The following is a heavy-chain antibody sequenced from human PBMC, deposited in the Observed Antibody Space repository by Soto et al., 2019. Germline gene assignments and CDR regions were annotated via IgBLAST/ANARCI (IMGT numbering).Heavy chain of an antibody. D-gene: IGHD2-15*01. CDR3: ARDNSRLGYCSGGSCYYFDY. Sequence: QVQLVESGGGVVQPGRSLRLSCAASGFTFSSYGMHWVRQAPGKGLEWVAVIWYDGSNKYYADSVKGRFTISRDNSNNTLYLQMNSLRAEDTAVYYCARDNSRLGYCSGGSCYYFDYWGQGTLVTVSS. CDR2: IWYDGSNK. J-gene: IGHJ4*02. CDR1: GFTFSSYG. V-gene: IGHV3-33*01.